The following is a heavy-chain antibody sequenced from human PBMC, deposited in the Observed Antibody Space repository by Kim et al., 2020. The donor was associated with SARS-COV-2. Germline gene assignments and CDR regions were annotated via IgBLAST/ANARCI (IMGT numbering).Heavy chain of an antibody. CDR2: IKSKTDGGTT. Sequence: GGSLRLSCAASGFTFSNAWMSWVRQAPGKGLEWVGRIKSKTDGGTTDYAAPVKGRFTISRDDSKNTLYLQMNSLKTEDTALYYCTTDRSWSAIVATKYSRGAFDIWGQGTMVTVSS. D-gene: IGHD5-12*01. CDR1: GFTFSNAW. CDR3: TTDRSWSAIVATKYSRGAFDI. J-gene: IGHJ3*02. V-gene: IGHV3-15*01.